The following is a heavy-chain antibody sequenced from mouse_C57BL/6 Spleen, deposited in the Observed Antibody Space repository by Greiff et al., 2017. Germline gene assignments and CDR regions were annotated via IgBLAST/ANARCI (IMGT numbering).Heavy chain of an antibody. CDR3: ARDFRYAMDY. Sequence: EVQLQQSGPELVKPGASVKISCKASGYTFTDYYMNWVKQSHGKSLEWIGDINPNNGGTSYNQKFKGKATLTVDKSSSTAYMELRRLTSDDSAVYYCARDFRYAMDYWGQGTSVTVSS. CDR2: INPNNGGT. V-gene: IGHV1-26*01. CDR1: GYTFTDYY. J-gene: IGHJ4*01.